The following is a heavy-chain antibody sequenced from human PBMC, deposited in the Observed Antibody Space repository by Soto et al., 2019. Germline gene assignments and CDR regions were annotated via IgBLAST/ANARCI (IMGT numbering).Heavy chain of an antibody. D-gene: IGHD1-26*01. V-gene: IGHV3-23*01. J-gene: IGHJ6*02. CDR3: AMLNSGSYSYHGMDV. CDR1: GFTFSSYA. Sequence: GGSLRLSCAASGFTFSSYAMNWVRQAPGKGLEWVSAISGSGGNTSYADSVKGRFTISRDNSKNTLFLQMHSLRAEDTAIYYCAMLNSGSYSYHGMDVWGQGTTVTVSS. CDR2: ISGSGGNT.